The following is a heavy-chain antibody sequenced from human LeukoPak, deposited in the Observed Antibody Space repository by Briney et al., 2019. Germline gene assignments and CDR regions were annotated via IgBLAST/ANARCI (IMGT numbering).Heavy chain of an antibody. V-gene: IGHV3-48*03. CDR3: ARSREKYYYDNSGPNVGY. Sequence: GGSLRLSCAASGFIFSSYDMHWVRQAPGKGLEWVSYISSDGDTIYYADSVKGRFTISRDNAKNSLHLQMSSLRAEDTAVYYCARSREKYYYDNSGPNVGYWGQGTLVTVSS. D-gene: IGHD3-22*01. CDR1: GFIFSSYD. CDR2: ISSDGDTI. J-gene: IGHJ4*02.